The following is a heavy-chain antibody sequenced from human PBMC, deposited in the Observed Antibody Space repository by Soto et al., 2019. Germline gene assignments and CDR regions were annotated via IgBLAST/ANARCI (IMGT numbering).Heavy chain of an antibody. Sequence: ESLKISCKASGYSSANFWIGWVRQMPGKGLEWMGFIHLGGSETRYVPSFQDQVTISAAKSINTAYLQWSSLRASDTAMFYCAIGTHGNSYSDYLGQGTLVTVSS. D-gene: IGHD1-1*01. J-gene: IGHJ4*02. CDR1: GYSSANFW. CDR3: AIGTHGNSYSDY. V-gene: IGHV5-51*01. CDR2: IHLGGSET.